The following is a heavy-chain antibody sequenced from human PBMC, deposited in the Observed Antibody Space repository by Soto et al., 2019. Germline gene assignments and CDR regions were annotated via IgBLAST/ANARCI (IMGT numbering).Heavy chain of an antibody. CDR3: ARDRVEVVVAYPHYYGMDV. D-gene: IGHD2-15*01. V-gene: IGHV4-59*01. CDR1: GGSISSYY. Sequence: ASETLSLTCTVSGGSISSYYWSWIRQPPGKGLEWIGYIYYSGSTNYNPSLKSRVTISVDTSKNQFSLKLSSVTAADTAVYYCARDRVEVVVAYPHYYGMDVWGQGTTVTVSS. CDR2: IYYSGST. J-gene: IGHJ6*02.